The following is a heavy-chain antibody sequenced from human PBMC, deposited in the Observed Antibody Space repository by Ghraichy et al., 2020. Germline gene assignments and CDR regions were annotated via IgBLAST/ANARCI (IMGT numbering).Heavy chain of an antibody. CDR1: GFTFSSYS. D-gene: IGHD2-2*01. CDR3: ASIGVVVPAAIRGEGSWFDP. Sequence: LTCAASGFTFSSYSMNWVRQAPGKGLEWVSSISSSSSYIYYADSVKGRFTISRDNAKNSLYLQMNSLRAEDTAVYYCASIGVVVPAAIRGEGSWFDPWGQGTLVTVSS. J-gene: IGHJ5*02. CDR2: ISSSSSYI. V-gene: IGHV3-21*01.